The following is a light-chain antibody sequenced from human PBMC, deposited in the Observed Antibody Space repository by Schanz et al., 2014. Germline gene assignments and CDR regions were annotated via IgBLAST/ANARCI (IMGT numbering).Light chain of an antibody. J-gene: IGKJ1*01. CDR3: QHSRGAPPT. CDR2: DAS. V-gene: IGKV1-5*01. CDR1: QSISTS. Sequence: DIQMTQSPSTLSASVGDTVTITCRASQSISTSLAWYQQKPGKAPYLLIYDASSLESGVPSRFSGSGSGTXFTLVISGLQPXXXXXXFCQHSRGAPPTFGXXXKVDIK.